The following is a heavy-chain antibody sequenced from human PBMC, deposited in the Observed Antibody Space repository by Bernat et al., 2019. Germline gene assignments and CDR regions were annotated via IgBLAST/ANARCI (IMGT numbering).Heavy chain of an antibody. D-gene: IGHD6-13*01. J-gene: IGHJ2*01. V-gene: IGHV5-51*01. CDR2: IYPGDSDT. Sequence: EVQLVQSGAEVKKPGESLKISCKGSGYSFTSYWIGWVRQMPGKGLEWMGIIYPGDSDTRYSPSFQGQVTSSADKSISTAYLQWSSLKASDTAMYYCARRPSSSSWYFNWYFDLWGRGTLVTVSS. CDR3: ARRPSSSSWYFNWYFDL. CDR1: GYSFTSYW.